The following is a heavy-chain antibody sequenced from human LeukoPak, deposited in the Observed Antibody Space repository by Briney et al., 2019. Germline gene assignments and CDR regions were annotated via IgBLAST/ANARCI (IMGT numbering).Heavy chain of an antibody. Sequence: GGSLRLSCAASEFTVSNNYMSWVRQAPGKGLEWVSTISGSGTTTYYADSVKGRFTISRDNSKNTLYLQMNSLRAEDTAVYYCTKRPVVVITTPYFDYWGQGTLVTVSS. CDR3: TKRPVVVITTPYFDY. J-gene: IGHJ4*02. CDR2: ISGSGTTT. D-gene: IGHD3-22*01. CDR1: EFTVSNNY. V-gene: IGHV3-23*01.